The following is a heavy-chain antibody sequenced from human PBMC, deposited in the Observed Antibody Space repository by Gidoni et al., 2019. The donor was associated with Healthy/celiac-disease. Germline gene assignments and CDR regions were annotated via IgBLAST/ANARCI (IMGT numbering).Heavy chain of an antibody. Sequence: EVQLVESGGGLVKPGGSLRLSCSASGFTFSSYSMNWVRQAPGKGLEWVSSISSSGSTIYYADSVKGRFTISRDNAKNSLYLQMNSLRAEDTAVYYCARVYVVSSPFDYWGQGTLVTVSS. D-gene: IGHD3-10*02. J-gene: IGHJ4*02. V-gene: IGHV3-21*01. CDR2: ISSSGSTI. CDR1: GFTFSSYS. CDR3: ARVYVVSSPFDY.